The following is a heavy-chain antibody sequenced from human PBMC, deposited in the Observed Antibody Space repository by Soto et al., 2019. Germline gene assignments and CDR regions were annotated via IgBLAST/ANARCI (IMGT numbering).Heavy chain of an antibody. CDR1: GYPVTAYY. CDR3: ARGGGVGVAGSAAFDM. J-gene: IGHJ3*02. Sequence: QLHLVQSGAVVKKPGASVTVSCSASGYPVTAYYMHWVRQAPGRGLEWMGGINPATGAAKYTQTFQGRVPLARDRSTSTVFVELSGLTSEGAAVFYCARGGGVGVAGSAAFDMWGQGTLVTVSS. V-gene: IGHV1-2*02. CDR2: INPATGAA. D-gene: IGHD3-3*01.